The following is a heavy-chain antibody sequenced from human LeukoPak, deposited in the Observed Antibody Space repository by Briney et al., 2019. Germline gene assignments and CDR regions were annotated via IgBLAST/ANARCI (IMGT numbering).Heavy chain of an antibody. CDR3: ARDAWGYCYMDV. V-gene: IGHV3-48*03. CDR2: ISSSGSTI. J-gene: IGHJ6*03. D-gene: IGHD7-27*01. Sequence: GGSLRLSCAASGFTFSSYEMNWVRQAPGKGLEWISYISSSGSTIYYADSVKGRFTISRDNAKNSLYLQVNSLKAEDTAVYYCARDAWGYCYMDVWGTGTTVTVSS. CDR1: GFTFSSYE.